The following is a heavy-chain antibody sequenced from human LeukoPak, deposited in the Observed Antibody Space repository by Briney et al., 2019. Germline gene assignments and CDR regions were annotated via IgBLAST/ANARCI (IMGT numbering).Heavy chain of an antibody. CDR1: GGSISSRSYY. J-gene: IGHJ4*02. Sequence: SETLSLTCTVSGGSISSRSYYWGWIRQPPGKGLEWIGNIYYSGSTYYNPSIKSRVTISVDTSKNQFSLKLSSVTATDTAVYYCASYQVGATSGFDYWGQGTLVTVSS. CDR3: ASYQVGATSGFDY. D-gene: IGHD1-26*01. CDR2: IYYSGST. V-gene: IGHV4-39*01.